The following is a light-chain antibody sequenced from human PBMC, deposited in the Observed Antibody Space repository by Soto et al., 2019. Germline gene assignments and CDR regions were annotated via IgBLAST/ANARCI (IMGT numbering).Light chain of an antibody. CDR3: QQYNNWPLT. CDR1: QSVNNN. Sequence: EIVMTQSPATLSVSPGERATLSCRASQSVNNNLAWYQQKPGQAPRLLIYGASARATGIPARFSGSGSGTEFTHTISSLQSEDFAVYYWQQYNNWPLTFGGGTNVEIK. CDR2: GAS. J-gene: IGKJ4*01. V-gene: IGKV3-15*01.